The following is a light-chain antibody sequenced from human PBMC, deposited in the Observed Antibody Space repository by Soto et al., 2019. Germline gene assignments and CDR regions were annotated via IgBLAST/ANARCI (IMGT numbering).Light chain of an antibody. CDR3: QQRSNWPRT. V-gene: IGKV3-11*01. J-gene: IGKJ2*01. CDR2: DAS. CDR1: QSVSSY. Sequence: EIVLTQSPGTLSLSPGERATLSCRASQSVSSYLAWYQQKPGQAPRLLIYDASNRATGIPARFSGSGSGTDFTLTISSLEPEDFALYYCQQRSNWPRTLGQGTKLEIK.